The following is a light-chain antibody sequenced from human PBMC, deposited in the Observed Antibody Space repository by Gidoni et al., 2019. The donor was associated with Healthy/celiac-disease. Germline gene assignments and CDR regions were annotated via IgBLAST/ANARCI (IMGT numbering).Light chain of an antibody. CDR3: QQYYSTSVT. Sequence: DLVMTQSPDSLAVSLGERATINCKSSQSVLYSSNNKNYLAWYQQKPGQPPKLLIYWASTRESGVHDRFSGSGSGTDFTLTISSLQAEDVAVYYCQQYYSTSVTFXXXTKVEIK. J-gene: IGKJ1*01. CDR1: QSVLYSSNNKNY. CDR2: WAS. V-gene: IGKV4-1*01.